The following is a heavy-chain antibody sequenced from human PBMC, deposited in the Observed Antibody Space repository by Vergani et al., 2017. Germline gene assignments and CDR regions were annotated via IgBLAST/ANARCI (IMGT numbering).Heavy chain of an antibody. Sequence: QVQLLQSGSELKKPGASVRISCEASGYTFTNYPIIWVRQAPGQGLEFMGWINTNSGNPTYAPGFTGRFVFSLDTSVSTAYLQISGLKAEDSAVYYCERGRQWRLTEYLYGMDGWGQGTTVTVSS. CDR2: INTNSGNP. J-gene: IGHJ6*02. V-gene: IGHV7-4-1*02. CDR3: ERGRQWRLTEYLYGMDG. D-gene: IGHD6-19*01. CDR1: GYTFTNYP.